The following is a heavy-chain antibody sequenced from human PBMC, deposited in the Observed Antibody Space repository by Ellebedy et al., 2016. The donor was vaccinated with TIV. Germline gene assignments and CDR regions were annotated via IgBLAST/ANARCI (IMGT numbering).Heavy chain of an antibody. CDR3: ARDRITGPGMWYLDL. J-gene: IGHJ2*01. CDR1: GVTVSTNY. D-gene: IGHD1-14*01. Sequence: PGGSLRLSCAASGVTVSTNYMTWVRQAPGKGLEWVSVIYAGGNTYYGDSVKGRFTISRDNSKNTLYLEMSSLRVEDTAMYYCARDRITGPGMWYLDLWGRGTLVTVSS. CDR2: IYAGGNT. V-gene: IGHV3-53*01.